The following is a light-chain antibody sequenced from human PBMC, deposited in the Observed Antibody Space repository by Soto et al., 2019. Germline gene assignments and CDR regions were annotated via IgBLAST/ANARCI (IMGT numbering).Light chain of an antibody. J-gene: IGKJ1*01. CDR2: GAS. CDR3: QQYYNWPRT. CDR1: QSVRSN. V-gene: IGKV3-15*01. Sequence: EIVMTQSPATLSVSPGEGVTLSCRAGQSVRSNLAWYQQKPGQAPRLLIYGASTRATGIPARFSGSGSGTEFTLSISSPQSEDFAVYYCQQYYNWPRTFGQGTKVEI.